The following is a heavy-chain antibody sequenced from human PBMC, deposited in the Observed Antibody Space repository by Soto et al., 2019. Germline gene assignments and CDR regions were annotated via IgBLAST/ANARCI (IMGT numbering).Heavy chain of an antibody. CDR3: ARASYFSEKTAYYAKSFKWFDP. CDR1: GFTFSGSE. CDR2: ISYDGDNK. V-gene: IGHV3-30*14. D-gene: IGHD3-9*01. J-gene: IGHJ5*02. Sequence: QVQLLESGGGVVQSGRSLRLSCADSGFTFSGSEMHWVRQAPGKGLEWGAFISYDGDNKYYADSVKGRFTVSRDNSRNTLHLQMDSLRPEDTAVYYCARASYFSEKTAYYAKSFKWFDPWGQGTLITVSA.